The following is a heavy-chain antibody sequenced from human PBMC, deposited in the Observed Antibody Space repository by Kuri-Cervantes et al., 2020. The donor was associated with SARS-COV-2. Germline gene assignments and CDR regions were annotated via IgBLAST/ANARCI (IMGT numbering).Heavy chain of an antibody. CDR1: GFTFDDYG. D-gene: IGHD6-13*01. Sequence: ESLKISCAASGFTFDDYGMSWVRQAPGKGLEWIGSIYHSGSTYYNPSLKSRVTISVDTSKNQFSLKLSSVTAADTAVYYCARRAAAAGINYWGQGTLVTVSS. V-gene: IGHV4-38-2*01. J-gene: IGHJ4*02. CDR3: ARRAAAAGINY. CDR2: IYHSGST.